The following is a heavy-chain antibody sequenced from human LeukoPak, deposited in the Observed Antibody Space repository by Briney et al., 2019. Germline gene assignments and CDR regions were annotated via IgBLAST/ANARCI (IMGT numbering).Heavy chain of an antibody. CDR1: GYTFTSYG. CDR3: ARDDDYGGKSLGY. V-gene: IGHV1-18*01. D-gene: IGHD4-23*01. CDR2: ISAYTGNT. Sequence: ASVKVSCKASGYTFTSYGMSWVRQAPGQGLEWMGWISAYTGNTNYAQKLQGRVTMTTDKSTSTVYMELRSLRSDDTAVYYCARDDDYGGKSLGYWGQGTLVTVSS. J-gene: IGHJ4*02.